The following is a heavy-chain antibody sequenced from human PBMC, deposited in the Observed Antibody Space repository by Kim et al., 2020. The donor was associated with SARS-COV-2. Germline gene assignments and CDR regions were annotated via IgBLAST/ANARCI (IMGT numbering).Heavy chain of an antibody. Sequence: VKGRFTISRDNSKNTLYLQMNSLRAEDTAVYYCAKDSGLAAAGPQGWFDPWGQGTLVTVSS. J-gene: IGHJ5*02. V-gene: IGHV3-30*02. D-gene: IGHD6-13*01. CDR3: AKDSGLAAAGPQGWFDP.